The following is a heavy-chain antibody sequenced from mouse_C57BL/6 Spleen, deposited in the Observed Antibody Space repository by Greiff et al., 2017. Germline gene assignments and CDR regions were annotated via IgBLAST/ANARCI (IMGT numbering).Heavy chain of an antibody. Sequence: VQLKESGPELVKPGASVKIPCKASGYTFTDYNMDWVKQSHGKRLEWIGDINPNHGGTIYNQKFKCKATLTVDKSSSTAYMELRRLTSEDTAVYYCSRIYYYGSSRSYRYFDVWGTGTTVTVSS. CDR3: SRIYYYGSSRSYRYFDV. J-gene: IGHJ1*03. V-gene: IGHV1-18*01. CDR1: GYTFTDYN. D-gene: IGHD1-1*01. CDR2: INPNHGGT.